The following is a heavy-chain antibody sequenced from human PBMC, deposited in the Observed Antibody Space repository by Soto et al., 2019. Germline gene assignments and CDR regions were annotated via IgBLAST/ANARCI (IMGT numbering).Heavy chain of an antibody. J-gene: IGHJ5*02. CDR1: GYTFTSYY. CDR3: AAIEKRGLSLRGDYAWFDP. D-gene: IGHD4-17*01. CDR2: INPSGGST. V-gene: IGHV1-46*01. Sequence: ASVKVSCKASGYTFTSYYMHWVRQAPGQGLEWMGIINPSGGSTIYAQKFQGRVTMTRDTSTSTVYMELSSLRSEDTAVYYCAAIEKRGLSLRGDYAWFDPWGQGTLVTVSS.